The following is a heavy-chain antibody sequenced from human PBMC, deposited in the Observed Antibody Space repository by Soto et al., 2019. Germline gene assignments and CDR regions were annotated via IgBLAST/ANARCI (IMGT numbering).Heavy chain of an antibody. J-gene: IGHJ5*02. V-gene: IGHV4-39*01. CDR1: GGSISSSSYY. CDR3: ARHFLKDIVVVPAASNWFDP. CDR2: IYYSGST. Sequence: SETLSLTCTVSGGSISSSSYYWGWIRQPPGKGLEWIGSIYYSGSTYYNPSLKSRVTISVDTSKNQFSLKLSSVTAADTAVYYCARHFLKDIVVVPAASNWFDPWGQGTLVTAPQ. D-gene: IGHD2-2*01.